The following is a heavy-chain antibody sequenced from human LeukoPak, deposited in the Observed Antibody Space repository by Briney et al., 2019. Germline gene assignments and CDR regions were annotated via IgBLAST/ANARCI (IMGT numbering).Heavy chain of an antibody. CDR2: ISAYNGNT. D-gene: IGHD2-2*01. J-gene: IGHJ5*02. Sequence: ASVKVSCKASGYTFTSYGISWVRQAPGQGLEWMGWISAYNGNTNYAQKLQGRVTMTTDTSTSTAYMELRSLRSDDTAVYYCARSDIVVVPAAAQVDWFDPWGQGTLVTVSS. CDR1: GYTFTSYG. V-gene: IGHV1-18*01. CDR3: ARSDIVVVPAAAQVDWFDP.